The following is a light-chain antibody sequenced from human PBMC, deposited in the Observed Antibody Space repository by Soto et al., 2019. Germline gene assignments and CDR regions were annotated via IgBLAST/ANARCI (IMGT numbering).Light chain of an antibody. Sequence: DIQMTQSPSSLSASVGDRVTITCRASQSIGTLLAWYQQKPGEAPKLLIYDASNLERGVSSTFSGSGSGTEFTLTINTLQPEDFATYYCQQYDGYSGTFGPGTKVDIK. V-gene: IGKV1-5*01. CDR1: QSIGTL. J-gene: IGKJ1*01. CDR3: QQYDGYSGT. CDR2: DAS.